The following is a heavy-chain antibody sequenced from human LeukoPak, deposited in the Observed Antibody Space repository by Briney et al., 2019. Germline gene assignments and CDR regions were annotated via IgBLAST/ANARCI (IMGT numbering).Heavy chain of an antibody. CDR3: ARPELRGYSYGYRY. D-gene: IGHD5-18*01. Sequence: SETLSLTCTVSGDSISTSKSYWGWIRQPPLKGLEWIGSIYYTGNTYYNASLKSRVTISVDTSKNQFSLSLTSVTAADTAVYYCARPELRGYSYGYRYWGQGTLVTVSS. CDR1: GDSISTSKSY. J-gene: IGHJ4*02. V-gene: IGHV4-39*01. CDR2: IYYTGNT.